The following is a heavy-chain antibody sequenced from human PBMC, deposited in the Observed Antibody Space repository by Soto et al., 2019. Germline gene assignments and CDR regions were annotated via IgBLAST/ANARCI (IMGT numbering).Heavy chain of an antibody. V-gene: IGHV3-48*01. CDR1: GFSFSDYS. CDR2: ISSSSDKT. CDR3: AREGVVAGSQDF. Sequence: LVESGGDLVYPGGSLRLSCVGSGFSFSDYSMNWVRQAPGKGLQWVSYISSSSDKTYYADSVKGRFTVSRDNANNTVYLQLNRLTADDTAMYYCAREGVVAGSQDFWGPGTLVTVSS. J-gene: IGHJ4*02. D-gene: IGHD6-19*01.